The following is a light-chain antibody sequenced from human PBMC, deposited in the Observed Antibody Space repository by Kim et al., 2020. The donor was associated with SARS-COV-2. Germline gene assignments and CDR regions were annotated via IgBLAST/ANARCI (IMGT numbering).Light chain of an antibody. CDR2: NGS. CDR1: QHGLSAY. J-gene: IGKJ4*01. Sequence: FPGGGATPSCRAAQHGLSAYLAWYQQKPGQAPRLVIYNGSDRPTGIPDRFSGRGSGTDFTLSISRLQPEDFAVYYCQQYVNSPLTFGGGTKVDIK. V-gene: IGKV3-20*01. CDR3: QQYVNSPLT.